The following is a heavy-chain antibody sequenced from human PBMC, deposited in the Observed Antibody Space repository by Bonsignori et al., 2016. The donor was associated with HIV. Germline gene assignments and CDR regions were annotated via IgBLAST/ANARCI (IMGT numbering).Heavy chain of an antibody. CDR2: IYYTGST. Sequence: WIRQPPGKGLEWIGYIYYTGSTNYNPSLKSRVTMSGDTSKNQFSLKLSSVTAADTAMYYCARVLLNPASITIFGVVISDAIDPWGQGTLVTVSS. D-gene: IGHD3-3*01. CDR3: ARVLLNPASITIFGVVISDAIDP. V-gene: IGHV4-59*01. J-gene: IGHJ5*02.